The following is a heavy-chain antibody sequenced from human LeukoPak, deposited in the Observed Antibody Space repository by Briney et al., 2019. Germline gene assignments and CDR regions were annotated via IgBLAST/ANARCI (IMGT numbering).Heavy chain of an antibody. CDR1: GFTDSSNY. CDR2: IYSGGST. D-gene: IGHD3-16*02. Sequence: GGSLRLSCAASGFTDSSNYMSWVRQAPGKGLEWVSVIYSGGSTYYADSVKGRFTISRDNSKNTLYLQMNSLRAEDTAVYYCASHDYVWGSYRYSDAFDIWGQGTMVTVSS. CDR3: ASHDYVWGSYRYSDAFDI. J-gene: IGHJ3*02. V-gene: IGHV3-66*04.